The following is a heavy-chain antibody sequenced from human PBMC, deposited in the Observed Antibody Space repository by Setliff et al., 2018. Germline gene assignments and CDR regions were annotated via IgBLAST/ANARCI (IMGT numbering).Heavy chain of an antibody. J-gene: IGHJ4*02. V-gene: IGHV3-74*01. Sequence: ESLKISCAASGFTFSSYWMYWVRQAPGKGLVWVSRINRDGSYTVYADSVEGRFTISRDNAKNTLYLQMNSLGAEDTAVYYCARDSYTSPDYWGQGTLVTVSS. CDR2: INRDGSYT. D-gene: IGHD6-13*01. CDR3: ARDSYTSPDY. CDR1: GFTFSSYW.